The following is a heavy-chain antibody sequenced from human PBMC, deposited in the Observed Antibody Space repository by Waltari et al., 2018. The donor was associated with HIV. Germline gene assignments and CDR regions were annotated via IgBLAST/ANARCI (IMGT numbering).Heavy chain of an antibody. J-gene: IGHJ5*02. CDR3: ARDKAHNDVWSGYVS. CDR1: GGTVSSSA. D-gene: IGHD3-3*01. CDR2: IFPLFGTW. Sequence: QVQLVQSGAEVKKPGSPVKVSCKSSGGTVSSSAVSWVRQAPGQGLEGMGGIFPLFGTWHDAQKCKGRGTITADGSTSTGYMELSSLRSEDTAVYYCARDKAHNDVWSGYVSWGQGTLVTVSS. V-gene: IGHV1-69*01.